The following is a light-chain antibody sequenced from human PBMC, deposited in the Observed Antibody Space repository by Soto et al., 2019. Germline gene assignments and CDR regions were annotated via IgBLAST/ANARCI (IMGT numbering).Light chain of an antibody. CDR3: CSYAGSTTYV. V-gene: IGLV2-23*02. CDR1: SSDIGGYNF. J-gene: IGLJ1*01. Sequence: QSVLTQPASVSGSPGQSITISCTGTSSDIGGYNFVSWYQQHPGKAPKLIIYEVSGRPSGVSNRFSGPKSGNTASLTISGLQAEDEADYYCCSYAGSTTYVFGTGTKVTVL. CDR2: EVS.